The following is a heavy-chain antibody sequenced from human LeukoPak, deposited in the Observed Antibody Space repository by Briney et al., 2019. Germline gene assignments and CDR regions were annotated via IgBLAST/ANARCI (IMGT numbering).Heavy chain of an antibody. CDR2: INSDGRST. Sequence: GGCLRLPCAAPGFSFSDAYMSWIRQAPGEGLGWVSHINSDGRSTNYADSVKGRFTISRDNAKNTLYLQMNSLRAEDTAVYYCASLTFGVDNWFDPWGQGTLVTVSS. V-gene: IGHV3-74*01. CDR3: ASLTFGVDNWFDP. J-gene: IGHJ5*02. D-gene: IGHD2-8*01. CDR1: GFSFSDAY.